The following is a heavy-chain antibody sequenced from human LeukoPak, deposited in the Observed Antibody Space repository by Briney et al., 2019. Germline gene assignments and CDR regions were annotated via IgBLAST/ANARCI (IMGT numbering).Heavy chain of an antibody. CDR1: GFNLCDYD. CDR3: ATDASNSGWFCDF. CDR2: IKWNSGNI. V-gene: IGHV3-9*01. D-gene: IGHD2-15*01. J-gene: IGHJ2*01. Sequence: GGSLRLSCAPSGFNLCDYDIHWVRQPPGKGLEWVSGIKWNSGNIAYADSVKGRFTISRDNAKNFLYLQTDSLRTEGTASYYCATDASNSGWFCDFGGRGTLVTVSS.